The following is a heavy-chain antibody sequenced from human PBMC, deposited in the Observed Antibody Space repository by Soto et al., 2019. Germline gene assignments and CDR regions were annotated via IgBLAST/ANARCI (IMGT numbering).Heavy chain of an antibody. CDR3: TRARCGGDCYAGLDV. CDR2: ISSKATNYAT. D-gene: IGHD2-21*02. Sequence: EVQLVESGGGLVQPGGSVKISCAASGFTFSGSGMHWVRQASGKGLEWVCHISSKATNYATTYATSVRGRFTISRDDSHNTAYLQMNSLKTADTAVYYCTRARCGGDCYAGLDVWGQGTTVTVSS. CDR1: GFTFSGSG. V-gene: IGHV3-73*02. J-gene: IGHJ6*02.